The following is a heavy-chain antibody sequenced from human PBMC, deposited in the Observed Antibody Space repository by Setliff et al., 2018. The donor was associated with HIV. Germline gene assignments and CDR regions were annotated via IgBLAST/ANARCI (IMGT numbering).Heavy chain of an antibody. V-gene: IGHV4-34*10. Sequence: SETLSLTCAVYGGSFTNYFWSWIRQSPGKGLEWIGEINHNGNTNITPSLKSRVTMSLDTPRNEFYLTLTSVTAADTAVYYCAREKRQIWSTDYYYRYGLDVWGQGITVTVSS. CDR1: GGSFTNYF. CDR2: INHNGNT. CDR3: AREKRQIWSTDYYYRYGLDV. J-gene: IGHJ6*02. D-gene: IGHD5-18*01.